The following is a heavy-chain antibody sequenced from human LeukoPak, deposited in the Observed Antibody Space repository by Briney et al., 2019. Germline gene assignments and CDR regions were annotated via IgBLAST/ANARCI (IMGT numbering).Heavy chain of an antibody. CDR2: IYHSGST. J-gene: IGHJ4*02. V-gene: IGHV4-30-2*01. D-gene: IGHD4-11*01. CDR1: GGSISSGGYY. Sequence: SETLSLTCTVSGGSISSGGYYWSWIRQPPGKGLEWIGYIYHSGSTYYNPSLKSRVTISVDRSKNQFSLKLSSVTAADTAVHYCARLMVLYSNLGYFDYWGQGTLVTVSS. CDR3: ARLMVLYSNLGYFDY.